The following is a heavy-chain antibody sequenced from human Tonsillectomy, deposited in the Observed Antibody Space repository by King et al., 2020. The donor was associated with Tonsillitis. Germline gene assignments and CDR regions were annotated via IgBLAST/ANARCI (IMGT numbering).Heavy chain of an antibody. J-gene: IGHJ3*02. CDR2: IRYDGSKQ. D-gene: IGHD3-22*01. Sequence: VQLVESGGGVVQPGGSLRLSCAAAGFIFSDYSIHWVRQTPGEGLEWVAFIRYDGSKQYYAAPVKGRFTIIRDNSKNTVYLQMNSLRADDTAVYYCARALRDYHDSSGYYYGFGIWGQGTVVTVSS. CDR3: ARALRDYHDSSGYYYGFGI. V-gene: IGHV3-30*02. CDR1: GFIFSDYS.